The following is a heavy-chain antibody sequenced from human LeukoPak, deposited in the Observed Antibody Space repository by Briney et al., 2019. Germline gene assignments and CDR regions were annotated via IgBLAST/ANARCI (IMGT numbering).Heavy chain of an antibody. D-gene: IGHD1-26*01. J-gene: IGHJ4*02. CDR3: ARDSTPTYYSGTYYFEY. CDR2: INPSGGST. Sequence: ASVKVSCKASGFTFASYYMHWVRQAPGQGLEWMGIINPSGGSTTYAQKFQGRVTVTRDTSTSTVYMELSRLRSEDTAVYYCARDSTPTYYSGTYYFEYWGQGTLVTVSS. CDR1: GFTFASYY. V-gene: IGHV1-46*01.